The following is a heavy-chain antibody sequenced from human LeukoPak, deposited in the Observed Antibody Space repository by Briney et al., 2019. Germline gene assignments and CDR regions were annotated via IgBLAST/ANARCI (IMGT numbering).Heavy chain of an antibody. Sequence: SETLSLTCTVSGGSISSYYWSWIRQPPGKGLEWIGYIYYSGSTNYNPSLKSRVTISVGTSKNQCSLKLSSVTAADTAVYYCARAQYNRSYYYMDVWGKGTTVTVSS. V-gene: IGHV4-59*01. J-gene: IGHJ6*03. CDR1: GGSISSYY. CDR2: IYYSGST. D-gene: IGHD1-1*01. CDR3: ARAQYNRSYYYMDV.